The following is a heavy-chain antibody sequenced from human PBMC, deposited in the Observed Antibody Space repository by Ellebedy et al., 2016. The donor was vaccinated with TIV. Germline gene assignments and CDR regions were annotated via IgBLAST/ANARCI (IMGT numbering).Heavy chain of an antibody. CDR1: GFTFSSYA. V-gene: IGHV3-23*01. CDR3: ATHGGWFGEYRALDAFDI. CDR2: ISGSGGST. J-gene: IGHJ3*02. Sequence: GGSLRLSCAASGFTFSSYAMNWVRQAPGKGLEWVSAISGSGGSTYYADSVKGRFTISRDNSKNTLYLQMNSLRAEDTAVYYCATHGGWFGEYRALDAFDIWGQGTMVTVSS. D-gene: IGHD3-10*01.